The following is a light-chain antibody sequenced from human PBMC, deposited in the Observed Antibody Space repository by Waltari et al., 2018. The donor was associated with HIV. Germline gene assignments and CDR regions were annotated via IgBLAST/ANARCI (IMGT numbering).Light chain of an antibody. V-gene: IGLV2-8*01. Sequence: QSALTQPPSASGSLGQSVTISCTRSSSHIWAYDYLPWFQQHPHSAPKLLLYEVTRRPSTVSDRFSGSRSGYTAFLTVAGLQPDDEATYFCSSYGDSLRVLFGGGTNVTVL. CDR2: EVT. CDR1: SSHIWAYDY. CDR3: SSYGDSLRVL. J-gene: IGLJ2*01.